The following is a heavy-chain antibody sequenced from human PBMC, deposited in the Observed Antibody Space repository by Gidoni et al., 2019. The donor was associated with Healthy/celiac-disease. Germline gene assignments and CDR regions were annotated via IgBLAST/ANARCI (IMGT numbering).Heavy chain of an antibody. CDR3: VKRGGRKTGFDY. CDR1: GFTFSSYA. Sequence: EVQLVESGGVLVQPGGALRPPSPPSGFTFSSYALHWVRQAPGKGLEYVSAISSNGGSTYYADSVKGRFTISRDNSKNTLYLQMSSLRAEDTAVYYCVKRGGRKTGFDYWGQGTLVTVSS. D-gene: IGHD3-10*01. CDR2: ISSNGGST. J-gene: IGHJ4*02. V-gene: IGHV3-64D*06.